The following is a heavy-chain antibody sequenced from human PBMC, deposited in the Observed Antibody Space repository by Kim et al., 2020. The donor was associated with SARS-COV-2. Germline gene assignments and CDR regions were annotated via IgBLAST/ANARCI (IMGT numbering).Heavy chain of an antibody. V-gene: IGHV1-69*13. D-gene: IGHD2-15*01. CDR3: ARGGWDIVVVVAATPGWFDP. CDR2: IIPIFGTA. J-gene: IGHJ5*02. CDR1: GGTFSSYA. Sequence: SVKVSCKASGGTFSSYAISWVRQAPGQGLEWMGGIIPIFGTANYAQKFQGRVTITADESTSTAYMELSSLRSEDTAVYYCARGGWDIVVVVAATPGWFDPWGQGTLVTVSS.